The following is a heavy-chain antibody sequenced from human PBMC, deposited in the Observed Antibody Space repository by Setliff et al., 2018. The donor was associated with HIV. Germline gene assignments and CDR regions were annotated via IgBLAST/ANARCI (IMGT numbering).Heavy chain of an antibody. CDR3: TRDGLSYNDAWISYYKRGYSYYGMDV. CDR2: IYNTGST. D-gene: IGHD3-10*01. V-gene: IGHV4-31*03. Sequence: KPSETLSLTCSVSGGSISSGGHYWNWIRQHPGKGLEWIGYIYNTGSTYHSPSLESRVTISIDTSKNQFSLKLSSVTAADTAVYYCTRDGLSYNDAWISYYKRGYSYYGMDVWGQGTTVTVSS. J-gene: IGHJ6*02. CDR1: GGSISSGGHY.